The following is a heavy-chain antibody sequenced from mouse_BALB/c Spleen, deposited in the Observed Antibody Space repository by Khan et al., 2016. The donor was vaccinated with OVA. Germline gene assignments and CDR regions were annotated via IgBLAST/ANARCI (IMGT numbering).Heavy chain of an antibody. J-gene: IGHJ3*01. V-gene: IGHV1-4*01. CDR3: VIEGAYQRSDGWFAY. CDR2: INPSNNYT. Sequence: QVQLQQSGAELARPGASVKMSCKASGYTFTSYTMYWVRQRPGQAPEWIGHINPSNNYTNYNRNFKDKATLIVDKSSSTAYMQLSSLTSEDSAVYYCVIEGAYQRSDGWFAYWGQGTLVTVSA. D-gene: IGHD2-14*01. CDR1: GYTFTSYT.